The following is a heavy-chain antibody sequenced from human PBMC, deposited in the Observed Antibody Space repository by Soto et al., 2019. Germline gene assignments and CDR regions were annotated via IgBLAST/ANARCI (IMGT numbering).Heavy chain of an antibody. V-gene: IGHV3-21*06. J-gene: IGHJ4*02. Sequence: EGQLVESGGGLVEPGGSLRLSCAASGFIFSNSDMTWVRQAPGKGLEYVSSINYNGVYTFYAGPARGRFTISRDNAKNSLYLQMYSLPAEDTAVYFCARKSNSDLSGYDYFDYWGQGTLVIVSS. CDR2: INYNGVYT. CDR3: ARKSNSDLSGYDYFDY. D-gene: IGHD3-22*01. CDR1: GFIFSNSD.